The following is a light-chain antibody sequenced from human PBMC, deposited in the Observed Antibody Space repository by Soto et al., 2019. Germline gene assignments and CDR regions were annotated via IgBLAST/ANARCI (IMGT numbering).Light chain of an antibody. J-gene: IGKJ1*01. V-gene: IGKV3-20*01. CDR1: QSVSSSY. CDR2: GAS. CDR3: QQYGSSPRRT. Sequence: EIVLTQSPGTLSLSPGERATLSCRASQSVSSSYLAWYQQKPGQAPRLLIYGASSRATGIPDRFSGSGSGTDFTRTISRLEPEDFAVYYCQQYGSSPRRTVGQGTKVDIK.